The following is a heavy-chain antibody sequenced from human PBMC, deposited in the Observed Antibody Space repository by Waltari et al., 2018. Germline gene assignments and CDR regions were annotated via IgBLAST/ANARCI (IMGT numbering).Heavy chain of an antibody. J-gene: IGHJ4*02. CDR2: IYHSGTT. CDR1: GASISSGAFF. V-gene: IGHV4-30-4*01. Sequence: QVQLQASGPGLVKPSQTLSLTCTVPGASISSGAFFWSWIRQPPGQGLEWLGCIYHSGTTFYKSSLKSRLALSIETSKNQFSLRLASVTAADTAVYYCAREIPSWSSVTAPDADFWGQGTLVTVSS. CDR3: AREIPSWSSVTAPDADF. D-gene: IGHD2-21*02.